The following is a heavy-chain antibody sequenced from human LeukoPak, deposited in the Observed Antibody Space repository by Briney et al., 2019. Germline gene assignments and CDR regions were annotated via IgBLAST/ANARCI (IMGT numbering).Heavy chain of an antibody. CDR1: GFTFSSYG. CDR2: IRYDGSNK. Sequence: GGSLRLSCAASGFTFSSYGMHWVRQAPGKGLEWVAFIRYDGSNKYYADSVKGRFTISRDNSKNTLYLQMNSLRAEDTAVYYCAKDGTPYYDFWSGYSLYYYYMDVWGKGTTVTVSS. D-gene: IGHD3-3*01. V-gene: IGHV3-30*02. CDR3: AKDGTPYYDFWSGYSLYYYYMDV. J-gene: IGHJ6*03.